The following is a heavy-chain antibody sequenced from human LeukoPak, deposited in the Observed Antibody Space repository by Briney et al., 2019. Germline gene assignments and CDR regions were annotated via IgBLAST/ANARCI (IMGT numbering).Heavy chain of an antibody. D-gene: IGHD2-2*01. V-gene: IGHV3-21*01. Sequence: PGGSLRLSCAASGFTFSSYSMNWVRQAPGKGLEWVSSISSSSSYIYYADSVKGRFTISRDNAKNSLYLQMNSLRAEDTAVYYCARDLGYCSSTSCYLGVWFDPWGQGTLVTVSS. CDR3: ARDLGYCSSTSCYLGVWFDP. CDR1: GFTFSSYS. CDR2: ISSSSSYI. J-gene: IGHJ5*02.